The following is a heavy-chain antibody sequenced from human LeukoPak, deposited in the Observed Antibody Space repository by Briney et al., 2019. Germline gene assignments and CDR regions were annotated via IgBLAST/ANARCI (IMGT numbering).Heavy chain of an antibody. V-gene: IGHV3-48*02. CDR1: GFTFSGYS. J-gene: IGHJ4*02. Sequence: GGCLRLSCAASGFTFSGYSMTWVRPAPGKGLEWVSYISSSGSDIYNADSVKGRFAISRDNAKNSMYLQMNSLRDEDTAVYYCVRETAYSFDCWGQGTLVTVSS. D-gene: IGHD1-14*01. CDR2: ISSSGSDI. CDR3: VRETAYSFDC.